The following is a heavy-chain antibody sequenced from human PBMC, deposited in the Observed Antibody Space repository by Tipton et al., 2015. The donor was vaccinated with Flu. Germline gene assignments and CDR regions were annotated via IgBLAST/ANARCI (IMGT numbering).Heavy chain of an antibody. D-gene: IGHD4-17*01. J-gene: IGHJ3*02. CDR2: IYSGGTT. CDR1: GFTVSGHY. V-gene: IGHV3-53*01. CDR3: ARDPDYGDYDDAFDI. Sequence: SLRLSCAASGFTVSGHYMSWVRQAPGKGLEWVSLIYSGGTTYYTDSVKGRFTISRDNAKNSLYLQMNSLRAEDTAVYYCARDPDYGDYDDAFDIWGQGTMVTVSS.